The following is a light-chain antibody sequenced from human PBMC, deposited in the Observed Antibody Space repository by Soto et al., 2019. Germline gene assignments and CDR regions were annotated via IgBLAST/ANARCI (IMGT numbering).Light chain of an antibody. Sequence: QSVLTQPASVSGSPGQSITISCTGTSSDVGGYNFVSWYQQHPGKAPKLMIYDVTNRPSGVSNRFSGSKSGNTASLTISGLQAEDEADYYCSSCTSSSTLVFGGGTKVTAL. J-gene: IGLJ2*01. CDR3: SSCTSSSTLV. V-gene: IGLV2-14*01. CDR1: SSDVGGYNF. CDR2: DVT.